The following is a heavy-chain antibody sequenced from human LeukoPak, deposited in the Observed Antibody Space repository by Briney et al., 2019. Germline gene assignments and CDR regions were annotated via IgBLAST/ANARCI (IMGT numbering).Heavy chain of an antibody. V-gene: IGHV3-30-3*01. D-gene: IGHD3-22*01. J-gene: IGHJ4*02. CDR1: GFTFSSYA. Sequence: PGGSLRLSCAASGFTFSSYAMHWVRQAPGKGLEWVAVISYDGSNKYYADSMKGRFTISRDNSKNTLYLQMNSLRAEDTAVYYCAKGRYYYDSSGNDYWGQGTLVTVSS. CDR2: ISYDGSNK. CDR3: AKGRYYYDSSGNDY.